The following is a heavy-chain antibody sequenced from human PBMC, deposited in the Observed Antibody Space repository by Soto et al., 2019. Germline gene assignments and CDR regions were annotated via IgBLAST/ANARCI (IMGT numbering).Heavy chain of an antibody. CDR3: AKDMVRGARDSHYAMNV. Sequence: QVQLVESGGGVVQPGRSLRLSCAASGFTFSNYAMHWVRQAPGKGLEWVAVISHDGRNQYYTDSVEGRFTISRDNSMNEVNLHTSSQKNEDTTVYYCAKDMVRGARDSHYAMNVWGQGATCTFSS. CDR1: GFTFSNYA. J-gene: IGHJ6*02. CDR2: ISHDGRNQ. V-gene: IGHV3-30*14. D-gene: IGHD3-10*01.